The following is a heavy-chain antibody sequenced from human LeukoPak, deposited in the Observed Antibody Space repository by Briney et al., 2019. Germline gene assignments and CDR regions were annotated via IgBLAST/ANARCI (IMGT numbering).Heavy chain of an antibody. J-gene: IGHJ4*02. CDR1: GGSISSSSYY. V-gene: IGHV4-39*07. D-gene: IGHD3-9*01. Sequence: SETLSLTCTVSGGSISSSSYYWGWIRQPPGKGLEWIGSIYYSGSTYYNPSLKSRVTISVDTSKNQFSLKLSSVTAADTAVYYCARDQNDILTGYFSFWGQGTLVTVSS. CDR2: IYYSGST. CDR3: ARDQNDILTGYFSF.